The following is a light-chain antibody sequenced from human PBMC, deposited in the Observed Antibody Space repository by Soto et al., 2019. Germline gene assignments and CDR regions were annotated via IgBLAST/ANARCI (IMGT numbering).Light chain of an antibody. CDR2: DLT. J-gene: IGLJ2*01. Sequence: QSALTQPRSVSGSPGQSVTISCTGTRSDVGGYNFVSWYQQHPGKAPKLMIYDLTQRPSGVPDRFSASKSGNTASLTISGLQADDEADYYCCSYAGTNTFVLFGGGTQLTVL. CDR3: CSYAGTNTFVL. V-gene: IGLV2-11*01. CDR1: RSDVGGYNF.